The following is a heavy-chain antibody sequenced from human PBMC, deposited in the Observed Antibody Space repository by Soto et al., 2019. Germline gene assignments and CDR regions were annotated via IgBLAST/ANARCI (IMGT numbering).Heavy chain of an antibody. V-gene: IGHV3-30-3*01. CDR3: ASIGATGS. Sequence: PGGSLRLSCAASGFTFSSYAMHWVRQAPGKGLEWVAVISYDGSNKYYADSVKGRFTISRDNSKNTLYLQMNSLRAEDTAVYYCASIGATGSWRQGTLVTVPS. J-gene: IGHJ4*02. CDR1: GFTFSSYA. D-gene: IGHD1-26*01. CDR2: ISYDGSNK.